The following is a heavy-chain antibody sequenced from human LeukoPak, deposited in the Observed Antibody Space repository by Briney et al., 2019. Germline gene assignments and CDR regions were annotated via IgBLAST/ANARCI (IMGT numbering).Heavy chain of an antibody. D-gene: IGHD3-3*01. J-gene: IGHJ4*02. CDR1: GGSISSYY. CDR2: IYYSGST. Sequence: SETLSLTCTVSGGSISSYYWSWIRQPPGKGLGWIGYIYYSGSTNYNPSLKSRVTISVDTSKNQFSLKLSSVTAADTAVYYCARSHYDFWSGYFDYWGQGTLVTVSS. V-gene: IGHV4-59*01. CDR3: ARSHYDFWSGYFDY.